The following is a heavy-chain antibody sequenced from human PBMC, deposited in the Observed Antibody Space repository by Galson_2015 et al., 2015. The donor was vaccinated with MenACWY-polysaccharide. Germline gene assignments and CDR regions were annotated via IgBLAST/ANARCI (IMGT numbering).Heavy chain of an antibody. CDR2: IYYSGST. V-gene: IGHV4-59*01. CDR1: SGSISSYY. CDR3: ASTYSNSAPYFDY. D-gene: IGHD6-6*01. J-gene: IGHJ4*02. Sequence: SETLSLTCTVSSGSISSYYWSWIRQPPGKGLEWIGYIYYSGSTNYNPSLKSRVTISVDTSKNQFSLRLSSVTAADTAVYYRASTYSNSAPYFDYWGQGTLVTVSS.